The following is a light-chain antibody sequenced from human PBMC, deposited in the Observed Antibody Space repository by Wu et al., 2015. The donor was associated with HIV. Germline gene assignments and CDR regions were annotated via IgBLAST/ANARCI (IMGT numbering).Light chain of an antibody. V-gene: IGKV1-NL1*01. Sequence: DIQMTQSPSSLSASVGDRVTISCRASQVIGGSLAWFQQKSGTAPKLVVYAASTLEKGVPSRFSGSGSGTDYTLTISSLQPEDFATYYCQQYYTTRSFGQGTRV. CDR2: AAS. J-gene: IGKJ2*03. CDR1: QVIGGS. CDR3: QQYYTTRS.